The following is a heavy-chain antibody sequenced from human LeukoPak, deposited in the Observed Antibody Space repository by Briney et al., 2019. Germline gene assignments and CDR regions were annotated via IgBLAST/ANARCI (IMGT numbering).Heavy chain of an antibody. CDR3: AKDRIAAAGYFDY. J-gene: IGHJ4*02. CDR1: GFTFSDHY. CDR2: ISGSGGST. Sequence: PGGSLRLSCAASGFTFSDHYMDWVRQAPGKGLEWVSAISGSGGSTYYADSVKGRFTISRDNSKNTLYLQMNSLRAEDTAVYYCAKDRIAAAGYFDYWGQGTLVTVSS. D-gene: IGHD6-13*01. V-gene: IGHV3-23*01.